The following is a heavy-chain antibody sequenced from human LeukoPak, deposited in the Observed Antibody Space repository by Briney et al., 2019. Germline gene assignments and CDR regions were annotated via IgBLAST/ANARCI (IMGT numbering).Heavy chain of an antibody. V-gene: IGHV1-2*02. CDR1: GYTFPGYY. CDR2: INPNSGGT. J-gene: IGHJ3*02. D-gene: IGHD4-23*01. CDR3: ARLGRTVDDAFDI. Sequence: ASVKVSCKASGYTFPGYYMHWVRQAPAQGLEWMGWINPNSGGTNYAQQFQGRVTMTRDTSISTAYMELSRLRSDDTAVYYCARLGRTVDDAFDIWGQGTMVTVSS.